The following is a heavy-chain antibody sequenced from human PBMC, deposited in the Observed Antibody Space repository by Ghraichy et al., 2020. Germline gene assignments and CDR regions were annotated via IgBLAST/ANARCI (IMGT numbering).Heavy chain of an antibody. V-gene: IGHV4-39*01. J-gene: IGHJ4*02. Sequence: SETRSLTCTVSGAYVRSSVYYWGWIRQPPGKGLEWIGSIVYSGSTRYNPSLESRVTISVDTSKNQLSLTVSSVTAADTAIYYCARHSSGNDLDYWGLGTLVTVSS. CDR3: ARHSSGNDLDY. CDR1: GAYVRSSVYY. CDR2: IVYSGST. D-gene: IGHD1-1*01.